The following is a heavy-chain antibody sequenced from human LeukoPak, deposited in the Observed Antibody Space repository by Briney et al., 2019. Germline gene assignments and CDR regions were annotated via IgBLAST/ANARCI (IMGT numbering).Heavy chain of an antibody. CDR2: IKQDGSEK. J-gene: IGHJ5*02. CDR1: GFTFSNYW. CDR3: CSSTRNNWFDP. V-gene: IGHV3-7*01. Sequence: GGSLRLSCAASGFTFSNYWMHWVRQAPGKGLEWVANIKQDGSEKYYVDSVKGRFTISRDNAKNSLYLQMNSLRAEDTAVYYCCSSTRNNWFDPWGQGTLVTVSS. D-gene: IGHD6-13*01.